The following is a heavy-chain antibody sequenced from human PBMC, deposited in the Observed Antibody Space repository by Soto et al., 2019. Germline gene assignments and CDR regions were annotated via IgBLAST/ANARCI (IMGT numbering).Heavy chain of an antibody. D-gene: IGHD3-10*01. CDR3: AKVVRSGSYSIYYYYGMDV. V-gene: IGHV3-30*18. CDR1: GFTFSSYG. Sequence: PGGSLRLSCAASGFTFSSYGMHWVRQAPGKGLEWVAVISYDGSNKYYADSVKGRFTISRDNSKNTLYLQMNSLRAEDTAAYYCAKVVRSGSYSIYYYYGMDVWGQGTTVTVS. CDR2: ISYDGSNK. J-gene: IGHJ6*02.